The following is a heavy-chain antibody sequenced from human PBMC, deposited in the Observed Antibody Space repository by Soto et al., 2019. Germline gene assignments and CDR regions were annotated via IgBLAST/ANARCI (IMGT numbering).Heavy chain of an antibody. Sequence: QMQLQASGPGLVKPSETLSLTCNVSGASVSNGYWSWIRQPPGKGLEWIGFMYFGGSFNYNPSLTRRATVXVXTXKNQFSMKLTSVTASDTAVYYCARSYYDSTGFAVDPWGQGTLVTVSS. D-gene: IGHD3-22*01. CDR3: ARSYYDSTGFAVDP. V-gene: IGHV4-59*02. J-gene: IGHJ5*02. CDR2: MYFGGSF. CDR1: GASVSNGY.